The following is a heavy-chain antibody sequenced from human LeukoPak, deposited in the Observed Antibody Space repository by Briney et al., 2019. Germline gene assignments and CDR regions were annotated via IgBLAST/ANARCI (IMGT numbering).Heavy chain of an antibody. CDR2: IIAIFGTA. V-gene: IGHV1-69*05. CDR1: GDTFSSYA. CDR3: ARNRYGMLLRLRFWYYYYMVV. J-gene: IGHJ6*03. D-gene: IGHD1-26*01. Sequence: SVKVSCKASGDTFSSYAISWVRQAPGQGLEWMGGIIAIFGTANYAQKFQGRVTITTDEFTSTAYMELSSLRYEDTAVYSGARNRYGMLLRLRFWYYYYMVVWGKGTTVTVSS.